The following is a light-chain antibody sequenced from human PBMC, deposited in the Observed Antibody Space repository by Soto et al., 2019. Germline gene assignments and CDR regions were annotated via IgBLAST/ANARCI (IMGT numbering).Light chain of an antibody. CDR2: QDS. CDR3: SSYAGSSTLYV. Sequence: SYELTQPPSVSVSPGQTASITCSGDKLGDKYACWYQQKPGQSPVLVIYQDSKRPSGIPERFSGSNSGNTATLTISGTQAEDEADYYCSSYAGSSTLYVFGTGTKVTVL. J-gene: IGLJ1*01. V-gene: IGLV3-1*01. CDR1: KLGDKY.